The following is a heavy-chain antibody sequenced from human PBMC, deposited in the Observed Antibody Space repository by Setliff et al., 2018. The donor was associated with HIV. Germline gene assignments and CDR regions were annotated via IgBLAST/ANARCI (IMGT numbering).Heavy chain of an antibody. CDR1: GGSMRNYY. CDR2: ISYNGIT. Sequence: SETLSLTCSVSGGSMRNYYWSWIRQPPRKGLEWVGYISYNGITTYNPSLKSRVTISIDTSKNQFSLKLTSVTAADTAVYYCARHRPWEVDVFDIWGQGTMVTVSS. D-gene: IGHD1-26*01. J-gene: IGHJ3*02. V-gene: IGHV4-59*08. CDR3: ARHRPWEVDVFDI.